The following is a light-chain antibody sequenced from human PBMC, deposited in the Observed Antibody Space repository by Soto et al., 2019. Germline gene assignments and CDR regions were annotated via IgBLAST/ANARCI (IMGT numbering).Light chain of an antibody. CDR1: QSVSSY. V-gene: IGKV3-11*01. J-gene: IGKJ5*01. Sequence: EIVLTQSPATLSLSLGERATLSCRASQSVSSYLAWYQQKPGQAPRLLIYEASNRATGIPARFSGSGSGTAFTLIIISLEPEDVAVYYCQQRSNWPLITFGQGTRLEIK. CDR3: QQRSNWPLIT. CDR2: EAS.